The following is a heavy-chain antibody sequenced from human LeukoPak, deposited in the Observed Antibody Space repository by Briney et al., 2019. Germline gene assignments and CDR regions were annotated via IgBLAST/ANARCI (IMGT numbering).Heavy chain of an antibody. Sequence: PGGSLRLSCAASGFTVSSNYMSWVRQAPGKGLEWVSVIYSGGSTYYADSVKGRFTISRDNSKNTLYLQMNSLRAEDTAVYYCAKDPFADPYSSGWYGNYWGQGTLVTVSS. CDR2: IYSGGST. CDR3: AKDPFADPYSSGWYGNY. J-gene: IGHJ4*02. V-gene: IGHV3-53*01. D-gene: IGHD6-19*01. CDR1: GFTVSSNY.